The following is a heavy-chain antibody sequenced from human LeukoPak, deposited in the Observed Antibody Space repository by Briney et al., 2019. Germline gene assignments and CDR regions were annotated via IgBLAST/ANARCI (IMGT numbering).Heavy chain of an antibody. J-gene: IGHJ5*02. CDR1: GYTFTGYY. Sequence: ASVKVSCKASGYTFTGYYMHWVRQAPGQGLEWMGWINPNSGGTNYAQKFQGRVTMTRDTSISTAYMELSRLRSDDTAVYYCARVYDILNWLDPWGQGTLVTVSS. CDR2: INPNSGGT. D-gene: IGHD3-9*01. V-gene: IGHV1-2*02. CDR3: ARVYDILNWLDP.